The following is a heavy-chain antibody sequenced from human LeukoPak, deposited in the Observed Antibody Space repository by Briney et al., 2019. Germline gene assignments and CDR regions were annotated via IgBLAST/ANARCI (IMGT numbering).Heavy chain of an antibody. CDR3: ARLWSSGTGGVVDY. J-gene: IGHJ4*02. D-gene: IGHD6-19*01. CDR1: GDSISRSTYY. CDR2: VYYGRSP. V-gene: IGHV4-39*02. Sequence: TSSETLSLTCTVSGDSISRSTYYWAWIRQPPGKGLEWIGSVYYGRSPYFNPSLESRATISVDTSKNHFSLKMSSVTAADTAVYYCARLWSSGTGGVVDYWGQGTLVTVSS.